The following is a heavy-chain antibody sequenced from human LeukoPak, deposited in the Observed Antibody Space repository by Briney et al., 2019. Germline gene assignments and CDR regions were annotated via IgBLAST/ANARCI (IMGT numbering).Heavy chain of an antibody. V-gene: IGHV1-18*01. Sequence: ASVKVSCKASGYTFTSYDISRVRQAPGQGLEWMGWISAYNGNTNYAQKLQGRVTMTTDTSTSTAYMELRSLRSDDTAVYYCARDRPILSGSYSDNYFDYWGQGTLVTVSS. CDR1: GYTFTSYD. J-gene: IGHJ4*02. CDR2: ISAYNGNT. D-gene: IGHD1-26*01. CDR3: ARDRPILSGSYSDNYFDY.